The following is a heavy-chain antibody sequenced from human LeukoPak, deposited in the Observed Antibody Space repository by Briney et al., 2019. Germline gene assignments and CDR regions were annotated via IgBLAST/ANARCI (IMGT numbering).Heavy chain of an antibody. CDR3: ITPLPYSAQ. J-gene: IGHJ4*02. CDR2: IKPKTDGETT. D-gene: IGHD2-21*01. Sequence: GGSLRLSCVASGFTFSTYTMNWIRQAPGKGLEWVGRIKPKTDGETTEYAAPVKDRFSISRDDSKSMMYLQMNSLKTEDTAVYYCITPLPYSAQGGQGTLVTVSS. V-gene: IGHV3-15*07. CDR1: GFTFSTYT.